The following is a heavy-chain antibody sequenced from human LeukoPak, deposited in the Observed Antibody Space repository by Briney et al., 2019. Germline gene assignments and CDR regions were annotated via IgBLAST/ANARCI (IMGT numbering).Heavy chain of an antibody. CDR2: ISYDGHNE. Sequence: GGSLRLSCAASGFTFSGYGMHWVRQAPGKGLEWVAVISYDGHNEYYADSVKGRFTISRDNSKNTVLLQMNSLRVEDTAVYYCAKGIGYGGMDVWGQGTTLIVSS. D-gene: IGHD5-12*01. CDR1: GFTFSGYG. J-gene: IGHJ6*02. CDR3: AKGIGYGGMDV. V-gene: IGHV3-30*18.